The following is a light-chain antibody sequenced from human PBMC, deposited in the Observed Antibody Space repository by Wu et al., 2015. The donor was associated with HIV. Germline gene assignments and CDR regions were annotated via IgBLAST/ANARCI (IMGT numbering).Light chain of an antibody. CDR3: QQRSNWPLT. Sequence: EIVLTQSPATLSLSPGETATLSCRSSHSINDFVAWYQQRPGQAPRILIFDASHRATGIPARFSGSGSGTDFTLTISSLEPEDFAVYYCQQRSNWPLTFGGGTKVEIK. CDR1: HSINDF. CDR2: DAS. V-gene: IGKV3-11*01. J-gene: IGKJ4*01.